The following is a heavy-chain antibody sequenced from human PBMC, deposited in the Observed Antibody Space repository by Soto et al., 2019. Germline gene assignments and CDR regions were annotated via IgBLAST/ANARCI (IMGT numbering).Heavy chain of an antibody. J-gene: IGHJ5*02. CDR1: GYIFTSYW. CDR3: ARTLLSSLCLHPWFDP. Sequence: PGESLKISCTGSGYIFTSYWIGWVRQMTGQGLEWMGIIYPGDPDTRYSPPFQGQVTISADKSISTAYLQWSSLKASFTAMYYCARTLLSSLCLHPWFDPWGQGTLVTVSS. CDR2: IYPGDPDT. V-gene: IGHV5-51*01. D-gene: IGHD3-16*01.